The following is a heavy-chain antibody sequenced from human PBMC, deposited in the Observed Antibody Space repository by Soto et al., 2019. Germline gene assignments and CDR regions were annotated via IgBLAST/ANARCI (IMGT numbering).Heavy chain of an antibody. J-gene: IGHJ6*02. V-gene: IGHV3-11*01. CDR2: ISGTGDTT. CDR1: GFFFRDYY. CDR3: AIGGGQIYYSGMDV. Sequence: GSLSLFCEAPGFFFRDYYMRWIRQAPGKGLETLCYISGTGDTTSYADSVKGRFTISRDNAKNSLFLHLNSLSAGDTAVYYCAIGGGQIYYSGMDVWGQGTTVTVSS. D-gene: IGHD3-3*01.